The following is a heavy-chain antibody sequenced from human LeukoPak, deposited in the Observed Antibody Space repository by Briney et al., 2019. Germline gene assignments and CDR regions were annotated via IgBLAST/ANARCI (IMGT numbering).Heavy chain of an antibody. CDR3: ARGRKGHFDY. Sequence: SETLSLTCTVSGGSMSNYYWSWIRQPPGKGLEWVAYIFYSGSTNYNPSLKSRVTISVDTSKNQFSLKLSSVTAADTAVYYCARGRKGHFDYWGQGTLVTVSS. V-gene: IGHV4-59*01. CDR1: GGSMSNYY. CDR2: IFYSGST. J-gene: IGHJ4*02.